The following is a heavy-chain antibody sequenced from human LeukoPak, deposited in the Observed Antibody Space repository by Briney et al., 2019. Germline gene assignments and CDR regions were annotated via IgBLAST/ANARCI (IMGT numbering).Heavy chain of an antibody. J-gene: IGHJ4*02. CDR1: GVSINTCCYY. CDR3: ARVRSYGFDFDS. CDR2: KYYSGST. D-gene: IGHD5-18*01. V-gene: IGHV4-61*01. Sequence: SETLSHTCDVSGVSINTCCYYWTWIRQPPGKGLEWIGYKYYSGSTRYNSSLRSRLTISLDSSKNQFSLRLTSVTAADTAVYYCARVRSYGFDFDSWGPGTLVIVSS.